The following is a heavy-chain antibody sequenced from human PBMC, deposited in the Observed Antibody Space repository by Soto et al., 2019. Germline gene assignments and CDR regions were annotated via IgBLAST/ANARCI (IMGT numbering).Heavy chain of an antibody. Sequence: PGGSLRLSCAASGFTFYDYAMHWVRQAPGKGLEWVSGISWNSGSIGYADSVKGRFTISRDNAKNSLYLQMNSLRAEDTALYYCAKDSQAAAGNFDYWGQGTLVTVSS. CDR3: AKDSQAAAGNFDY. D-gene: IGHD6-13*01. V-gene: IGHV3-9*01. CDR2: ISWNSGSI. J-gene: IGHJ4*02. CDR1: GFTFYDYA.